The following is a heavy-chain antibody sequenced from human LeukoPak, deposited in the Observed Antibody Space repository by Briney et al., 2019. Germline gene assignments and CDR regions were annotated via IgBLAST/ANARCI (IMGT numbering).Heavy chain of an antibody. Sequence: ASVKVSCKASGYTFTSYDINWVRQATGQGLEWMGWMNPNSGNTGYAQKFQGRVTMTRNTFISTAYMELSSLRSEDTAVYYCAASDYYHDAFDIWGQGTMVTVSS. CDR2: MNPNSGNT. CDR3: AASDYYHDAFDI. D-gene: IGHD3-22*01. V-gene: IGHV1-8*01. J-gene: IGHJ3*02. CDR1: GYTFTSYD.